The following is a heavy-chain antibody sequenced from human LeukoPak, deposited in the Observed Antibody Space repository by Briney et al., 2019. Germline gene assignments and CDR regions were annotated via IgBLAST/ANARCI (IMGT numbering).Heavy chain of an antibody. J-gene: IGHJ4*02. V-gene: IGHV4-39*01. CDR2: IYYSGST. D-gene: IGHD3-22*01. CDR1: GGSISSSGYY. CDR3: ARLGTYYYDSSGFDY. Sequence: SETLSLTCTVSGGSISSSGYYWGWIRQPPGKGLEWIGSIYYSGSTYYNPSLKSRVTISVDTSKNQFSLKLSSVTAADTAVYYCARLGTYYYDSSGFDYWGQGTLVTVSS.